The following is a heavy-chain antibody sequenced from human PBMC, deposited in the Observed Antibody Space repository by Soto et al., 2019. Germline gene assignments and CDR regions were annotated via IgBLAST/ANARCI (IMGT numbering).Heavy chain of an antibody. V-gene: IGHV3-15*07. CDR3: TTGTMIVVVITTYHI. Sequence: LRLSCAASGFTFSNAWMNWVRQAPGKGLEWVGRIKSKTDGGTTDYAAPVKGRFTISRDDSKNTLYLQMNSLKTEDTAVYCCTTGTMIVVVITTYHIWGQGTMVTVSS. CDR2: IKSKTDGGTT. D-gene: IGHD3-22*01. J-gene: IGHJ3*02. CDR1: GFTFSNAW.